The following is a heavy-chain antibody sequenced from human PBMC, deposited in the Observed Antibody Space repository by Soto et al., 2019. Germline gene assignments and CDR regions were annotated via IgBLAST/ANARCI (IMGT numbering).Heavy chain of an antibody. Sequence: PSETLSLTCAVYGGSFNNYYWYWFRQPPGKGPEWIGEINHSGSTSYNPSLESRVTISVDTSKNHFSLRLNFVTAADSAVYYCVTAGKYGGYVRYYFDSWGQGTLVTVSS. CDR2: INHSGST. V-gene: IGHV4-34*01. CDR3: VTAGKYGGYVRYYFDS. CDR1: GGSFNNYY. J-gene: IGHJ4*02. D-gene: IGHD5-12*01.